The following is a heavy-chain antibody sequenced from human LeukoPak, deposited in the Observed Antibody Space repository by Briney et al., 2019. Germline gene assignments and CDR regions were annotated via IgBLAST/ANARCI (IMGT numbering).Heavy chain of an antibody. Sequence: GTSVKVSCKASGFTFTSSAMQWVRQARGQRLEWIGWIVVGSGNTDYAQKFQERVTITRDMSTSTAYMELSSLRSEDTAVYYCAAVLYVGYCSSTSCLKYDYWGQGALVTVSS. CDR2: IVVGSGNT. D-gene: IGHD2-2*01. V-gene: IGHV1-58*02. CDR1: GFTFTSSA. J-gene: IGHJ4*02. CDR3: AAVLYVGYCSSTSCLKYDY.